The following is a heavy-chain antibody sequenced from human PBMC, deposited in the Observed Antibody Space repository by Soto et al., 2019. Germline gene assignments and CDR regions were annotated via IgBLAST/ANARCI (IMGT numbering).Heavy chain of an antibody. Sequence: ASVKVSCKASGGTFSSYAISWVRQAPGQGLEWMGGIIPIFGTANYAQKFQGRVTITADESTSTAYMELSSLRSEDTAVYYCASINGFSGNKGRKADFYYYYGMDVWGQGTTVTVSS. J-gene: IGHJ6*02. CDR3: ASINGFSGNKGRKADFYYYYGMDV. D-gene: IGHD6-13*01. V-gene: IGHV1-69*13. CDR2: IIPIFGTA. CDR1: GGTFSSYA.